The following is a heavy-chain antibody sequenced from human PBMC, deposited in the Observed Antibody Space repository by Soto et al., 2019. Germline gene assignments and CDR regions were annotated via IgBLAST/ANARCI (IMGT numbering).Heavy chain of an antibody. CDR2: IIPIFGTA. V-gene: IGHV1-69*13. Sequence: ASVKVSCKASGGTFSSYAISWVRQAPGQGLEWMGGIIPIFGTANYAQKFQGRVTITADESTSTAYMELSSLRSEDTAVYYCAPLGSGSPDTYFDYWGQGTLVTVSS. D-gene: IGHD3-10*01. CDR3: APLGSGSPDTYFDY. J-gene: IGHJ4*02. CDR1: GGTFSSYA.